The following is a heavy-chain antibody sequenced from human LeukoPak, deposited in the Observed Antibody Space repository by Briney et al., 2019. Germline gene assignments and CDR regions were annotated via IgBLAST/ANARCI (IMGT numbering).Heavy chain of an antibody. CDR2: ISGGGDGT. CDR3: AKDRHGVLRGLDY. J-gene: IGHJ4*02. V-gene: IGHV3-23*01. Sequence: GGSLRLSCAASGFTFSSYAMTWVRQAPGKGLEWVSAISGGGDGTYYADSVKGRFTTSRDNSKNTLYLQMNSLRAEDTAVYYCAKDRHGVLRGLDYWGQGTLVTVSS. D-gene: IGHD3-10*01. CDR1: GFTFSSYA.